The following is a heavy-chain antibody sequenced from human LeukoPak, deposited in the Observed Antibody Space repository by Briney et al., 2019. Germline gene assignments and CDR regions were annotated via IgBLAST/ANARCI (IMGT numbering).Heavy chain of an antibody. J-gene: IGHJ6*02. CDR1: GYTFTSYW. D-gene: IGHD3-3*01. Sequence: GEPPKISCKGSGYTFTSYWIGWVRQLPGKGMEWMGIIYPGDSDTTYSPSFQGKVTISADKSISTAYLQWSSLKASDTAMYYWARHSSNDFWSGPSYYYYGIDVWGQGTTVTVSS. CDR3: ARHSSNDFWSGPSYYYYGIDV. CDR2: IYPGDSDT. V-gene: IGHV5-51*01.